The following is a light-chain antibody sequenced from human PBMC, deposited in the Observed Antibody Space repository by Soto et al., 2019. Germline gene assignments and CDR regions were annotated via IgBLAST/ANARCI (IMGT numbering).Light chain of an antibody. V-gene: IGLV2-14*03. Sequence: QSALTQPASVSGSPGQSITISCTGSSSDVGGYSYVSWYQQHPGKAPKLMIYDVSTRPSGVSDRFSGSKSGNTASLTISGLQAEDEADYYCSSYTGTVFGGGTKLTVL. CDR2: DVS. J-gene: IGLJ2*01. CDR1: SSDVGGYSY. CDR3: SSYTGTV.